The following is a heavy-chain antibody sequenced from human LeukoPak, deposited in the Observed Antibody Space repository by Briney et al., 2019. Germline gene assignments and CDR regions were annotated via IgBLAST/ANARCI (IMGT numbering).Heavy chain of an antibody. Sequence: SETLSLTCTVSGGSISSYYWSWIRQPPGKGLEWIGYIYYSGSTNYNPSLKSRVTISVDTSKNQFSLKLSSVTAADTAVYYCARAEKYGFYIRGQGTMVTGSS. V-gene: IGHV4-59*01. D-gene: IGHD1-14*01. CDR2: IYYSGST. J-gene: IGHJ3*02. CDR3: ARAEKYGFYI. CDR1: GGSISSYY.